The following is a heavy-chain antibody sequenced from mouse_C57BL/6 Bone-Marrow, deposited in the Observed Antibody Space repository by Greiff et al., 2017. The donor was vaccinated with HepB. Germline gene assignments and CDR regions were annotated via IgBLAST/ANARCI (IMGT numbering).Heavy chain of an antibody. CDR2: IDPENGDT. J-gene: IGHJ4*01. D-gene: IGHD1-1*01. Sequence: EVQLQQSGAELVRPGASVKLSCTASGFNIKDDYMHWVKQRPEQGLEWIGWIDPENGDTEYASKFQGKATITADTSSNTAYLQLSSLTSEDTAVYYCTPIYYYGSSSIDGAMDYWGQGTSVTVSS. CDR1: GFNIKDDY. CDR3: TPIYYYGSSSIDGAMDY. V-gene: IGHV14-4*01.